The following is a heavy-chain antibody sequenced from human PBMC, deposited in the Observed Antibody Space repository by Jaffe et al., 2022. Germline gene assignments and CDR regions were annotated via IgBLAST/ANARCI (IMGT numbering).Heavy chain of an antibody. CDR2: INPSGGST. V-gene: IGHV1-46*03. CDR1: GYTFTSYY. Sequence: QVQLVQSGAEVKKPGASVKVSCKASGYTFTSYYMHWVRQAPGQGLEWMGIINPSGGSTSYAQKFQGRVTMTRDTSTSTVYMELSSLRSEDTAVYYCARDAQRITMVQGVLNPDYWGQGTLVTVSS. D-gene: IGHD3-10*01. CDR3: ARDAQRITMVQGVLNPDY. J-gene: IGHJ4*02.